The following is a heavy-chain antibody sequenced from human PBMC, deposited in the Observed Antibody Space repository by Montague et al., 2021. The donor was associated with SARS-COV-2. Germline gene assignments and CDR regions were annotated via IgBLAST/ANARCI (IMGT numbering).Heavy chain of an antibody. V-gene: IGHV3-21*01. D-gene: IGHD3-22*01. J-gene: IGHJ4*02. Sequence: SLRLSCAASGFTFSSYSMNWVRQAPGKGLEWVSSISSSSSYIYYADSVKGRFTISRDNAKNPLYLQMNSLRAEDTAVYYCARATLPSAITTMLGPNDYWGQGTLVTVSS. CDR3: ARATLPSAITTMLGPNDY. CDR1: GFTFSSYS. CDR2: ISSSSSYI.